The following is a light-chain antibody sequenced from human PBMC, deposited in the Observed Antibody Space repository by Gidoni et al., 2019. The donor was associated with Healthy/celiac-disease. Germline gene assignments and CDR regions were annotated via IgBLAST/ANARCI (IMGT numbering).Light chain of an antibody. CDR3: QQRSNWPIT. V-gene: IGKV3-11*01. J-gene: IGKJ5*01. CDR1: QNVSSY. CDR2: DAS. Sequence: EIVLTQSPATLSLSPGERATLSCRASQNVSSYLSWYQQKPGQAPSLLIYDASNRATGIPARFSGSGSGTDFTLTISSLEPEDFAVYYCQQRSNWPITFGQGTRLEIK.